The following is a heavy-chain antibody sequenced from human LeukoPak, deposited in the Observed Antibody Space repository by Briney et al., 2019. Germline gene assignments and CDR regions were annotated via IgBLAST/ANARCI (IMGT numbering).Heavy chain of an antibody. CDR3: ARDLTTVTTLDY. CDR1: GFTFDDYA. J-gene: IGHJ4*02. V-gene: IGHV3-9*01. D-gene: IGHD4-17*01. CDR2: ISWNSGSI. Sequence: GRSLRLSCAASGFTFDDYAMHWVRQAPGKGLEWVSGISWNSGSIGYADSVKGRFTISRDNAKNSLYLQMNSLRAEDTAVYYCARDLTTVTTLDYWGQGTLVTVSS.